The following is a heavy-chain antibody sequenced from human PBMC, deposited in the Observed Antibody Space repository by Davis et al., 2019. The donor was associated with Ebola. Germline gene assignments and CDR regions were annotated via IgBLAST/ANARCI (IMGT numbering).Heavy chain of an antibody. J-gene: IGHJ6*02. V-gene: IGHV1-69*06. CDR3: AREKTGTKVYGMDV. D-gene: IGHD1-7*01. CDR1: GCTFSSYS. CDR2: IISFFGTE. Sequence: AASVKVSCKASGCTFSSYSISWVRQAPGQGLEWMGGIISFFGTENYPQKFQGRVTITADKSTSTAYMGLSSLRSEDTAVYFRAREKTGTKVYGMDVWGQGTTVTVSS.